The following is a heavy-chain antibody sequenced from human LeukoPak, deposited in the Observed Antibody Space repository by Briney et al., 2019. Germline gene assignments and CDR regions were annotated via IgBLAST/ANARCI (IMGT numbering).Heavy chain of an antibody. CDR3: ARAGQGYCTSTSCYLSLDY. CDR2: IYHSVST. J-gene: IGHJ4*02. V-gene: IGHV4-30-2*01. Sequence: SQTLSLTCAVSGGSISSGGYSWSWIRQPPGKGLEWIGYIYHSVSTNYNPSLKSRVAISVDKSKNQFSLNLNSVTAADTAVYYCARAGQGYCTSTSCYLSLDYRGQGTLVTVSS. CDR1: GGSISSGGYS. D-gene: IGHD2-2*01.